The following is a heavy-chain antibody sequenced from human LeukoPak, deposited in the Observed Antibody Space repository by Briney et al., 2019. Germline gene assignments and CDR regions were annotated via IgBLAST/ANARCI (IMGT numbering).Heavy chain of an antibody. CDR3: ARAHVVTARSSGFDY. V-gene: IGHV1-69*05. CDR1: GGTFSSYA. Sequence: ASVKVSCKASGGTFSSYAISWVRQAPGQGLDWMGGIIPIFGTANYAQKFQGRVTITTDESTSTAYMELSSLRSEDTAVYYCARAHVVTARSSGFDYWGQGTLVTFSS. D-gene: IGHD2-21*02. J-gene: IGHJ4*02. CDR2: IIPIFGTA.